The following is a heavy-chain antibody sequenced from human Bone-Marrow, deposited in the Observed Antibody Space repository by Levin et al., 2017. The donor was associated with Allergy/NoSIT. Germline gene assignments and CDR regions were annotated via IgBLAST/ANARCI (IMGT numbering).Heavy chain of an antibody. D-gene: IGHD5-12*01. CDR1: GGSISSYY. Sequence: PGGSLRLSCTVSGGSISSYYWSWIRQPPGKGLEWIGYIYYSGSTNYNPSLKSRVTISVDTSKNQFSLKLSSVTAADTAVYYCARGRGGYAATWGQGTLVTVSS. V-gene: IGHV4-59*01. CDR2: IYYSGST. J-gene: IGHJ5*02. CDR3: ARGRGGYAAT.